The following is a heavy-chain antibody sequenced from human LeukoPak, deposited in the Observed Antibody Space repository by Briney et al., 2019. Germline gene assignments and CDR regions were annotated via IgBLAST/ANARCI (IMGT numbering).Heavy chain of an antibody. V-gene: IGHV6-1*01. J-gene: IGHJ2*01. Sequence: SQTLSLTCAISGDSVSSNSVTWNWIRQSPSRGLEWLERTYYRSKWYNDYAVSVKSRITINPDTSKNQFSLQLNSVTPEDTAVYYCTRAGSYGYYWYFDLWGRGTLVTVSS. CDR3: TRAGSYGYYWYFDL. CDR1: GDSVSSNSVT. CDR2: TYYRSKWYN. D-gene: IGHD5-18*01.